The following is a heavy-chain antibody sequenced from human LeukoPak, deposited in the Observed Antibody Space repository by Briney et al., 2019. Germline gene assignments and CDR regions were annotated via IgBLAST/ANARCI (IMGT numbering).Heavy chain of an antibody. J-gene: IGHJ5*02. CDR2: IKGDGSEK. CDR3: VRQAGVS. V-gene: IGHV3-7*01. Sequence: HTGGSLRLSCAVSGFSITNYWMTWVRQAPGKGLEWVANIKGDGSEKYYVDSVKGRFTISRGNDKNYLYLQMNSLRDEDTAVYYCVRQAGVSWGQGTLVTVSS. D-gene: IGHD6-19*01. CDR1: GFSITNYW.